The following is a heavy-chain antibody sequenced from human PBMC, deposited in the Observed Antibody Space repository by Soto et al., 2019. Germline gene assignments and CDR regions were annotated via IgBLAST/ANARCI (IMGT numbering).Heavy chain of an antibody. V-gene: IGHV4-31*03. Sequence: PSETLSLTCTLPVASISSGAYYWTWIRHHAGKGLDCIGYVSYIGSTYYNPSLKSRVTMSLDTSKNQFSLKLSSLTAADTAVYYCARGDSFDYYYEFFNHWGQGALVTVSS. CDR1: VASISSGAYY. CDR2: VSYIGST. CDR3: ARGDSFDYYYEFFNH. D-gene: IGHD3-22*01. J-gene: IGHJ1*01.